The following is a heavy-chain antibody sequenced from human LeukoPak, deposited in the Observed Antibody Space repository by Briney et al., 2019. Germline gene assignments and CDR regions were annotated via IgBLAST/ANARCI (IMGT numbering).Heavy chain of an antibody. CDR1: GYTFTSYD. CDR3: ARRPSYRYFDLLLQRPGYNWFDP. J-gene: IGHJ5*02. D-gene: IGHD3-9*01. Sequence: ASVKVSCKASGYTFTSYDINWVRQATGQGLEWMGWMNPNSGNTGYAQKFQGRVTMTRNTSISTAYMELSSLRSEDTAVYYCARRPSYRYFDLLLQRPGYNWFDPWGQGTLVTVSS. CDR2: MNPNSGNT. V-gene: IGHV1-8*01.